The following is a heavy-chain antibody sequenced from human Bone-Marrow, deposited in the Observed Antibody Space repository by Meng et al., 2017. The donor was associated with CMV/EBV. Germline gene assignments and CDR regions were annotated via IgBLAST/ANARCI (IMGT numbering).Heavy chain of an antibody. CDR3: ARDHDYGDAFQL. J-gene: IGHJ3*01. CDR2: INYNGSS. V-gene: IGHV4-61*01. Sequence: SETLSLTCTVSGGSVSNDNSYWNWIRQSPGKGLEWIGYINYNGSSKYNPALKSRVTISADTSKNQYSLKLNSVTAADTAMYYCARDHDYGDAFQLWGQGTMVTVSS. CDR1: GGSVSNDNSY. D-gene: IGHD4-17*01.